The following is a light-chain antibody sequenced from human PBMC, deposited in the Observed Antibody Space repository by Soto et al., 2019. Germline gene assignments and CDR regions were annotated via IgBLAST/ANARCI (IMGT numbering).Light chain of an antibody. CDR3: SSYKSSSTLPYV. Sequence: QSALTQPASVSGSPGQSITISCTGTSSDVGGYNLVSWYQQYPDKAPKLMIFDVNTRPSGVSNRFSGSKSGNTASLTISGLQAEDGAEYYCSSYKSSSTLPYVFGTGTKLTVL. CDR2: DVN. J-gene: IGLJ1*01. V-gene: IGLV2-14*01. CDR1: SSDVGGYNL.